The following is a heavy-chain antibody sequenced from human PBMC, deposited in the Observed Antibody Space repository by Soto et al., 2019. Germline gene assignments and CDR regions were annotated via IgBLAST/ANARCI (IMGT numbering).Heavy chain of an antibody. J-gene: IGHJ3*02. D-gene: IGHD2-15*01. Sequence: GGSLRLSCAASGFTFSSYSMNWVRQAPGKGLEWVSYISSSSSTIYYADSVKGRFTISRDNAKNSLYLQMNSLRDEDTAVYYCARDQIKGEDIVVLVAAATGAFDILGQGTMVTVSS. V-gene: IGHV3-48*02. CDR3: ARDQIKGEDIVVLVAAATGAFDI. CDR1: GFTFSSYS. CDR2: ISSSSSTI.